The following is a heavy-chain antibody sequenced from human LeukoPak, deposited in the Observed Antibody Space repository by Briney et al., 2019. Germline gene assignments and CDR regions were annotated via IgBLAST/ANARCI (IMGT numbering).Heavy chain of an antibody. D-gene: IGHD3-22*01. Sequence: PSETRSLTCSVSGDSVSRSDSYWDWIRQPPGRGLEWIGTIYYSGRTYYSPSLKSRVTMSVDPSNNQFSLSLRSVPAADTAVYYCARRRYYDGSGYLEWGQGTLLSVSS. V-gene: IGHV4-39*01. CDR1: GDSVSRSDSY. CDR2: IYYSGRT. J-gene: IGHJ1*01. CDR3: ARRRYYDGSGYLE.